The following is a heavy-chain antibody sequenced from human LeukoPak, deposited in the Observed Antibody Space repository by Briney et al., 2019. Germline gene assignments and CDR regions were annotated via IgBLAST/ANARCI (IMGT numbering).Heavy chain of an antibody. Sequence: ASVKVSCETSGYTFIDYYLHWVRQAPGQSFEYMGIINPAGGSTSYHHKFQDRVTMTREASTSTIYMELRSLTFEDTAVYYCARGQLGPTSAPFDSWGQGTLVTVSS. CDR2: INPAGGST. V-gene: IGHV1-46*01. CDR3: ARGQLGPTSAPFDS. D-gene: IGHD1-26*01. J-gene: IGHJ4*02. CDR1: GYTFIDYY.